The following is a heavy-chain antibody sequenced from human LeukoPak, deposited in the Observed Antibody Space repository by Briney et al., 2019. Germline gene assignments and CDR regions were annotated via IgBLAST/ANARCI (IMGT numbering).Heavy chain of an antibody. Sequence: PGGSLRLSCEASGFTVSSNYMNWVRQAPGKGLEWVSVIYSGGTSFYADSVKGKFTISRDNSQNTLYLQMNSLRAEDTAVYYCATASRIGLAGLCDHWGQGTLVTVSS. CDR1: GFTVSSNY. J-gene: IGHJ1*01. V-gene: IGHV3-66*01. CDR2: IYSGGTS. CDR3: ATASRIGLAGLCDH. D-gene: IGHD6-13*01.